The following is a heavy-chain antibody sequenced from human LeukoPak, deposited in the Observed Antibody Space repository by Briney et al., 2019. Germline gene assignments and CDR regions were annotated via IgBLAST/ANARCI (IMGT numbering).Heavy chain of an antibody. V-gene: IGHV3-23*01. CDR2: ISGSGGDT. CDR3: AKKGATTGDFDY. D-gene: IGHD1-26*01. Sequence: GGSLRLSCAASGFTFSNFLMTWVRQAPGKGPEWVSAISGSGGDTYYADSVKGRFTISRDNSKNTLYLQMNSLSAEDTAVYYCAKKGATTGDFDYWGQGTLVTVSS. CDR1: GFTFSNFL. J-gene: IGHJ4*02.